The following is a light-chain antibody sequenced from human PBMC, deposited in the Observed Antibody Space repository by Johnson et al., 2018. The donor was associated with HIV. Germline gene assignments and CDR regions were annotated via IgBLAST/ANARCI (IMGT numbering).Light chain of an antibody. CDR2: DNN. Sequence: QSVLTQPPSVSAAPGQKVTISCSGSSSNIGNNFVSWYQHLPGTTPKLLIYDNNKRPSGIPDRFSGSKSGPSATLGITGLQTGDEADYYCGTWYNSLSTGGGIGTGTKVTVL. CDR3: GTWYNSLSTGGG. CDR1: SSNIGNNF. V-gene: IGLV1-51*01. J-gene: IGLJ1*01.